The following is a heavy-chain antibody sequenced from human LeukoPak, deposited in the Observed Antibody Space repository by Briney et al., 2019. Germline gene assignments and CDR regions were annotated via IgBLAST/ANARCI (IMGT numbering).Heavy chain of an antibody. CDR1: GGSISSGGYY. V-gene: IGHV4-61*02. Sequence: PSETLSLTCTVSGGSISSGGYYWSWIRQPAGKGLEWIGRIYTSGSTNYNPSLKSRVTISVDTSKNQFSLKLSSVTAADTAVYYCARLEPPASGWLFDYWGQGTLVTVSS. J-gene: IGHJ4*02. D-gene: IGHD6-19*01. CDR2: IYTSGST. CDR3: ARLEPPASGWLFDY.